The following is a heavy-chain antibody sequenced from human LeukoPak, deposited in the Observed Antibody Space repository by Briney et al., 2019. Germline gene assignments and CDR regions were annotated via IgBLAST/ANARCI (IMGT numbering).Heavy chain of an antibody. J-gene: IGHJ4*02. CDR1: GFTFSDHY. D-gene: IGHD7-27*01. V-gene: IGHV3-11*01. Sequence: GGSLRLSWAAAGFTFSDHYRSGIRQAPGKGLECVSYISSGGSTTYYTDSVKGRFTIARDNGKNALYLQMNSLRAEDTAVYYCARDTNWGFDYWGQGTLVTVSS. CDR3: ARDTNWGFDY. CDR2: ISSGGSTT.